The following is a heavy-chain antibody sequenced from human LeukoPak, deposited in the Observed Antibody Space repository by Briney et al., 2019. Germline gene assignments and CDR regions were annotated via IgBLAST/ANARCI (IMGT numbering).Heavy chain of an antibody. V-gene: IGHV3-66*01. J-gene: IGHJ4*02. D-gene: IGHD1-26*01. CDR1: GFTVSSNY. Sequence: GGSLRLSCAASGFTVSSNYMSWVRQAPGKGLEWVSVIYSGGSTYYADSVKGRFTISRDNSKNTLYPQMNSLRAEDTAVYYCARDGHSGSYDYWGQGTLVTVSS. CDR2: IYSGGST. CDR3: ARDGHSGSYDY.